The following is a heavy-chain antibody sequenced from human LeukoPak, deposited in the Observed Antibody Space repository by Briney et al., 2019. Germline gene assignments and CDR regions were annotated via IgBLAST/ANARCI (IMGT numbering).Heavy chain of an antibody. D-gene: IGHD3-22*01. CDR3: ARGAAPYYYDSSGYLPFDY. Sequence: ASVKVSRKASGYTFTSYYMHWVRQAPGQGLEWMGIINPSGGSTSYAQKFQGRVTMTRDTSTSTVYMELSSLRSEDTAVYYCARGAAPYYYDSSGYLPFDYWGQGTLVTVSS. J-gene: IGHJ4*02. CDR2: INPSGGST. CDR1: GYTFTSYY. V-gene: IGHV1-46*01.